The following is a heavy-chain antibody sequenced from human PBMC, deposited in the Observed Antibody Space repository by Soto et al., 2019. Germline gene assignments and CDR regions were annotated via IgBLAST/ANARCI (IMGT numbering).Heavy chain of an antibody. CDR2: IYYSGTT. CDR3: ARHGSY. J-gene: IGHJ4*02. V-gene: IGHV4-39*01. Sequence: QLRLQESGPGLVKPSETLSLICTVSGVSISNTSYYWGWIRQPPGKRLEWIGTIYYSGTTYYNPSLKGRVTITVDTSKNHFSLKLTSVTAADTAVYYCARHGSYWGQGTLVTVSS. CDR1: GVSISNTSYY.